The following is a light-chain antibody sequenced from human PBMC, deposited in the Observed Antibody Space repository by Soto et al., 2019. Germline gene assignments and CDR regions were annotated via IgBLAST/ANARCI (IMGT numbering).Light chain of an antibody. Sequence: QSVLTQPASVSGSPGQSITISCTGNSSDVGGYNYVSWYQQHPGKAPKLMIYDVSNRPSGVSNRFSGSKSGNTASLTSSGLQAEDEADYYCSSYTSSSTPFVFGTGTKLTVL. V-gene: IGLV2-14*01. CDR1: SSDVGGYNY. CDR3: SSYTSSSTPFV. CDR2: DVS. J-gene: IGLJ1*01.